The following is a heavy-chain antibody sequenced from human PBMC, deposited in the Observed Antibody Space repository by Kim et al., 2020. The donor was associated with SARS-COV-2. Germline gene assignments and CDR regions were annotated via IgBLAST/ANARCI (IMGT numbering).Heavy chain of an antibody. V-gene: IGHV3-23*01. Sequence: GGSLRLSCAASGFTFSSNSLSWFRQGPGKELEWVSDIRDDGTTYYADSVKGRFTISRDNSRNTAYLQLNSLRAEDTAAYYCSGHGGSSSWGLGTLVTVSS. CDR3: SGHGGSSS. CDR1: GFTFSSNS. D-gene: IGHD3-16*01. CDR2: IRDDGTT. J-gene: IGHJ5*02.